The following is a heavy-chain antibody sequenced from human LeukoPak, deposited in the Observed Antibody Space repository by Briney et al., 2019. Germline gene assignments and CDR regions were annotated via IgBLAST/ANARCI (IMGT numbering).Heavy chain of an antibody. Sequence: GGSLRLSCAASGFTFSSYEMNWVRQAPGKGREWVSYISSSGSTIYYADSVKGRFTISRDNAKNSLYLQMNSLRAEDTAVYYCARPDGDWAFDYWGQGTLVTVSS. D-gene: IGHD4-17*01. CDR3: ARPDGDWAFDY. CDR1: GFTFSSYE. J-gene: IGHJ4*02. CDR2: ISSSGSTI. V-gene: IGHV3-48*03.